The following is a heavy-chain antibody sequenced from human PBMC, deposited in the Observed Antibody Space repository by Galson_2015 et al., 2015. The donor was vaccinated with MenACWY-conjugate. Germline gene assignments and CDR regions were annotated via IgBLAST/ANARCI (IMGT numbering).Heavy chain of an antibody. J-gene: IGHJ2*01. V-gene: IGHV3-23*01. Sequence: SLRLSCAASGFTFSSYAMSWVRQAPGKGLEWVSAISGSGGSTYYADSVKGRFTISRDNSKNTLYLQMDSLRAEDTAVYYCAKDLAPWQWLVRGYFDLWGRGTLVTASS. CDR3: AKDLAPWQWLVRGYFDL. D-gene: IGHD6-19*01. CDR1: GFTFSSYA. CDR2: ISGSGGST.